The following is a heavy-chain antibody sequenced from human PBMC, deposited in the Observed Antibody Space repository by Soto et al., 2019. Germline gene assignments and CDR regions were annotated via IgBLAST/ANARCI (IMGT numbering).Heavy chain of an antibody. V-gene: IGHV3-74*01. CDR2: INSDGSTT. J-gene: IGHJ3*01. CDR3: ARDIGGVTASDAFDV. Sequence: EVQLVESGGGLVQPGGSLRLSCAASGFTFSHYWMHWVRQTPGKGLVWISRINSDGSTTSSADSVRGRFSMSRDNAKNSLYLQMNSLRADDTGVYFCARDIGGVTASDAFDVWGHGTMVPVSS. D-gene: IGHD2-21*02. CDR1: GFTFSHYW.